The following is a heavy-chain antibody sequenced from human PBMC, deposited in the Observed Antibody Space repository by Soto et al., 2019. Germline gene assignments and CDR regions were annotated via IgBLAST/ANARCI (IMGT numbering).Heavy chain of an antibody. CDR1: AYTFPSYG. CDR2: ISAYNGNT. J-gene: IGHJ4*02. Sequence: XSVKASCPTSAYTFPSYGISCVRQAPGQGLEWMGWISAYNGNTNYAQKLQGRVTMTTDTSTSTAYMELRSLRSDDTAVYYCARGAVVPAAIGNYFDYWGQGTLVTVSS. CDR3: ARGAVVPAAIGNYFDY. D-gene: IGHD2-2*02. V-gene: IGHV1-18*04.